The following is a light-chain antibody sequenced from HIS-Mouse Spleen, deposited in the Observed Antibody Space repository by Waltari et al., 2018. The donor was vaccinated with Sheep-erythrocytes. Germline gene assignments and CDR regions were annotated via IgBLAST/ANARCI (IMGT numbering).Light chain of an antibody. CDR2: EGS. Sequence: QSALTQPASVSGSPGQSITISCTGTSSAVGSYNLVSWYQQHPGKAPQLLIYEGSKRPSGVSTRFAGSKSGNTASMTISGLQAEDEADYYCCSYAGSSTWVFGGGTKLTVL. CDR1: SSAVGSYNL. J-gene: IGLJ3*02. V-gene: IGLV2-23*01. CDR3: CSYAGSSTWV.